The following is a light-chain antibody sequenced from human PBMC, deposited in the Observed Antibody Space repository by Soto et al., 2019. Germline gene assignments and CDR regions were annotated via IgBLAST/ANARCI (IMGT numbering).Light chain of an antibody. J-gene: IGKJ1*01. V-gene: IGKV1-5*03. CDR2: KAS. CDR3: QQYNRYAGT. Sequence: DIQMTQSPSTLSASVGDRVTLTCRASQSISSWLAWYQQKPGKAPKLLIYKASSLESGVPSRFSGSGSGTEFTLTISSLQPDDFATYYCQQYNRYAGTFGQGTKVEIK. CDR1: QSISSW.